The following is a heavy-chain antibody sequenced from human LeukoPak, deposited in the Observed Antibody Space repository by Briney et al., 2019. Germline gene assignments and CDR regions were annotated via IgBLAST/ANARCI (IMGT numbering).Heavy chain of an antibody. V-gene: IGHV3-53*01. D-gene: IGHD4-17*01. CDR2: IYSGGST. Sequence: GGSLRLSCAASGFTVSSNYMSWVRQAPGKGLEWVSVIYSGGSTYYADSVQGRFTISRDNSKNTLYLQMNSLRAEDTAVYYCAKDIYGDYGGLDYWGQGTLVTVSS. CDR1: GFTVSSNY. J-gene: IGHJ4*02. CDR3: AKDIYGDYGGLDY.